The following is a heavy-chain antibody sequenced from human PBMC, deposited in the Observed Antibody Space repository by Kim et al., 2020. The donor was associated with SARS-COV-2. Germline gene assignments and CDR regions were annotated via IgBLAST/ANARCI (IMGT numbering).Heavy chain of an antibody. CDR3: AWVMDVVVPAPMPGNKDYYYYGMDV. CDR2: ISSSSSTI. V-gene: IGHV3-48*02. D-gene: IGHD2-2*01. J-gene: IGHJ6*02. Sequence: GGSLRLSCAASGFTFSSYSMNWVRQAPGKGLEWVSYISSSSSTIYYADSVKGRFTISRDNAKNSLYLQMNSLRDEDTAVYYCAWVMDVVVPAPMPGNKDYYYYGMDVWGQGTTVTVSS. CDR1: GFTFSSYS.